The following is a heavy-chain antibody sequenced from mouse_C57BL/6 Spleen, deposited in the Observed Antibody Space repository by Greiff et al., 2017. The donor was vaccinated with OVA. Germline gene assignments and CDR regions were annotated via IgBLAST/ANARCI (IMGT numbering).Heavy chain of an antibody. D-gene: IGHD2-4*01. CDR1: GFSFTSYG. J-gene: IGHJ3*01. Sequence: VKVVESGPGLVAPSQSLSITCTVSGFSFTSYGVHWVRQPPGKGLEWLVVIWSDGSTTYNSALKSRLSISKDNSKSQVFLKMNSLQTDDTAMYYCASYYDYDGGFAYWGQGTLVTVSA. CDR3: ASYYDYDGGFAY. CDR2: IWSDGST. V-gene: IGHV2-6*03.